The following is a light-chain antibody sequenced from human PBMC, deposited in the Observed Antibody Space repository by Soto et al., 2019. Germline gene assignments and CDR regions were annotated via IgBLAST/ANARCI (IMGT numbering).Light chain of an antibody. CDR1: SSDLGDYNY. V-gene: IGLV2-14*01. Sequence: QSVLTQPASVSGSPGQSRTISCTGTSSDLGDYNYVSWYQLHPGEAPKLMIYDVTNRPSGVSNRFSGSKSGNTASLTISGLQAEDETDYYCSSYTSTNTLVFGTGTKVTVL. CDR3: SSYTSTNTLV. CDR2: DVT. J-gene: IGLJ1*01.